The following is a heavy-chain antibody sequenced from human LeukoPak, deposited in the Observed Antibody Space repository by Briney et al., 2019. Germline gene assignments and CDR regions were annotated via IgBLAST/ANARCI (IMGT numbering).Heavy chain of an antibody. CDR3: ARGPQYYDILTGLDV. CDR2: INHSGST. J-gene: IGHJ6*04. CDR1: GGSFSGYH. V-gene: IGHV4-34*01. Sequence: PSETLSLTCAVYGGSFSGYHWSWIRQPPGKGLEWIGEINHSGSTNYNPSLKSRVTISVDTSKNQFSLKLSSVTAADTAVYYCARGPQYYDILTGLDVWGKGTTVTVSS. D-gene: IGHD3-9*01.